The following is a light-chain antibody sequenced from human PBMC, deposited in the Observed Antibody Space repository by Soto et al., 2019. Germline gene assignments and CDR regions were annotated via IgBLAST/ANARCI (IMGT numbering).Light chain of an antibody. CDR2: DVS. Sequence: QSVLTQPACVSGSPGQSITISCTGTSSDVGGYNYVSWYQQHPGKAPKLMIYDVSNRPSGVSNRFSGSKSGNTASLSISGLQAKDEADYYCSSYTSSSTRVFGTGTKVTVL. CDR1: SSDVGGYNY. J-gene: IGLJ1*01. V-gene: IGLV2-14*01. CDR3: SSYTSSSTRV.